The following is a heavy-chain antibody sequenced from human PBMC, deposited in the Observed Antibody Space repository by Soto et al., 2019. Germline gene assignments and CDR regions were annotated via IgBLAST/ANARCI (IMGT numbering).Heavy chain of an antibody. CDR2: ISYDGSNK. CDR1: GFTFSSYG. Sequence: GVSLILSCAASGFTFSSYGMHWVRQAPGKGLEWVAVISYDGSNKYYADSVKGRFTISRDNSKNTLYLQMNSLRAEDTAVYYCAKILRDLAWVLLQAYYYGMDVWGQGTTVTVSS. D-gene: IGHD3-3*01. CDR3: AKILRDLAWVLLQAYYYGMDV. V-gene: IGHV3-30*18. J-gene: IGHJ6*02.